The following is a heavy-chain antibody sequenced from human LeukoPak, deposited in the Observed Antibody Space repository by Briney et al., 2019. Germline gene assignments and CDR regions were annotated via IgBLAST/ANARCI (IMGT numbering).Heavy chain of an antibody. CDR3: ARWNGDYDPLPFDY. CDR1: GGSISTYY. Sequence: SETLCLTCTVSGGSISTYYWSRIRQPPGKGLEWIGYIYYSGSTNYNPSLKSRVTISVDTSKNQFSLKLSSVTAADTAVYYCARWNGDYDPLPFDYWGQGTLVTASS. J-gene: IGHJ4*02. V-gene: IGHV4-59*01. D-gene: IGHD4-17*01. CDR2: IYYSGST.